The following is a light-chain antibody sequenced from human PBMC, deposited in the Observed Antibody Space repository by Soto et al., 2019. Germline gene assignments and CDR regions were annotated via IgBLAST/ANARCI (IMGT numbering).Light chain of an antibody. J-gene: IGKJ4*01. CDR3: QQYNSWPLT. V-gene: IGKV3D-15*01. Sequence: ETAMTQSPATLSVSPGERATLSCRASQSVSSNLAWYQQKPGQPPRLLIYDISTRATGIPTRFSGSGSGTEFCRTISSLQSEDFAVYYCQQYNSWPLTFGGGTKVDIK. CDR1: QSVSSN. CDR2: DIS.